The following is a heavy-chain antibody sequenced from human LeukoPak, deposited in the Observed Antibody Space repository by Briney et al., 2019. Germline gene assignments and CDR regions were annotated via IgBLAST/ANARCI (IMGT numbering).Heavy chain of an antibody. J-gene: IGHJ4*02. V-gene: IGHV3-9*03. CDR3: AKASTPGYSYGYYFDY. CDR2: ISWNSGSI. CDR1: GFTFDDYA. D-gene: IGHD5-18*01. Sequence: PGGSLRLSCAASGFTFDDYAMHWVRQAPGKGPEWVSGISWNSGSIGYADSVKGRFTISRDNAKNSLYLQMNSLRAEDMALYYCAKASTPGYSYGYYFDYWGQGTLVTVSS.